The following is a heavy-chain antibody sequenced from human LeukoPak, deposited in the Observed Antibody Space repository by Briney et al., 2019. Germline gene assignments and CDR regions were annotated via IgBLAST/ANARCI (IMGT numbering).Heavy chain of an antibody. D-gene: IGHD3-10*01. CDR1: GYTFTSYD. Sequence: GASVKVSCKASGYTFTSYDINWVRQATGQGLEWMGWMNPNSGNTGYAQKFQGRVTMTRNTSISTAYMELSSLRSEDTAVYYCARGYLPNNPMVRGPRPREVGYWGQGTLVTVSS. CDR2: MNPNSGNT. CDR3: ARGYLPNNPMVRGPRPREVGY. V-gene: IGHV1-8*01. J-gene: IGHJ4*02.